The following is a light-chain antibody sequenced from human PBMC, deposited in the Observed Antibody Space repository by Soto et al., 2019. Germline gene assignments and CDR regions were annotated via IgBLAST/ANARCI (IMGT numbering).Light chain of an antibody. Sequence: DIQMTQSPSSLSASVVDRVTITGRPGQSISDYLNWYQQKPGKAPTLLIYGASSLQSGVPSRFSGSGSGTDFTLTISSLQPEDSATYYCQQSYRNPITFGQGTRLEI. CDR3: QQSYRNPIT. J-gene: IGKJ5*01. CDR1: QSISDY. V-gene: IGKV1-39*01. CDR2: GAS.